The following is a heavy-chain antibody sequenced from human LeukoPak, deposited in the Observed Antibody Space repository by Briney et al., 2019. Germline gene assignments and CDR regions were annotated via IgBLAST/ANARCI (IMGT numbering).Heavy chain of an antibody. V-gene: IGHV4-4*07. CDR2: IYPGGST. D-gene: IGHD3-16*02. CDR3: ARHGYDYVWGSYRYTYAFDI. J-gene: IGHJ3*02. CDR1: GGSIRSYY. Sequence: PSETLSLTCTVSGGSIRSYYWSWIRQPAGKGLEWIGRIYPGGSTSYNPSLKSRVTMSVDTSKNQFSLKLSSVTAADTAVYYCARHGYDYVWGSYRYTYAFDIWGQGTMVTVSS.